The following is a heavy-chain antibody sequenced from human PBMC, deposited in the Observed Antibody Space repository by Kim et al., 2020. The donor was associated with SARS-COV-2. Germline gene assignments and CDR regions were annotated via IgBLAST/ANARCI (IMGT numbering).Heavy chain of an antibody. D-gene: IGHD3-10*01. Sequence: GGSLRLSCEPSGLGFGFISRWLHWLRRGTGKGLDWVAKIAVDNSATIASSVKGRFTSSSDNGKGTLNHHLRSLRVDDTATYYFGRGNPDGSLGPLDRWG. CDR3: GRGNPDGSLGPLDR. J-gene: IGHJ1*01. CDR2: IAVDNSAT. CDR1: GLGFGFISRW. V-gene: IGHV3-74*01.